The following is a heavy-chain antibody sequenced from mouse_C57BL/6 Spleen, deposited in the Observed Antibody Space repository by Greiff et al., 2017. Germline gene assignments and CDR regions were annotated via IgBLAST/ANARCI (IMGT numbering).Heavy chain of an antibody. V-gene: IGHV6-6*01. CDR3: TRDYVLMDY. CDR1: GFTFSDAW. J-gene: IGHJ4*01. CDR2: IRNKANNHAT. D-gene: IGHD2-4*01. Sequence: EVQLVESGGGLVQPGGSMKLSCAASGFTFSDAWMDWVRQSPEKGLEWVADIRNKANNHATYYAESVKGRFTISRDDSKSSVYLQRSSLRAEDTGIYYCTRDYVLMDYWGQGTSVTVSS.